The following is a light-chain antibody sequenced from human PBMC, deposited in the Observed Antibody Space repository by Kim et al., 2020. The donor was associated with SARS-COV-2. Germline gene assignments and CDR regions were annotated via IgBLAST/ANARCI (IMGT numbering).Light chain of an antibody. Sequence: QAGLTQPPSVSKGLRQTATLTCTGNINNVGDRGAAWLQQHQGHPPKLLSYRNNNRPSGISERLSASRSGNTASLTITGLQPEDEADYYCSAWDTSLSAWVFGGGTRLTVL. V-gene: IGLV10-54*01. J-gene: IGLJ3*02. CDR2: RNN. CDR1: INNVGDRG. CDR3: SAWDTSLSAWV.